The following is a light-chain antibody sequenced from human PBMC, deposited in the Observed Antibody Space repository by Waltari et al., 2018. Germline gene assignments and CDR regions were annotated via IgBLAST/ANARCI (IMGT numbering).Light chain of an antibody. CDR3: CSYAGSSTLI. J-gene: IGLJ2*01. V-gene: IGLV2-23*01. CDR2: DAS. Sequence: QSALTQPASVSGSPGQSITISCTGTRSDVGSYTLVSWYKRHPGKGPQLIIYDASQRPSGVSNRFSGSKSGNTASLTISGLQAEDEADYYCCSYAGSSTLIFGGGTKVTVL. CDR1: RSDVGSYTL.